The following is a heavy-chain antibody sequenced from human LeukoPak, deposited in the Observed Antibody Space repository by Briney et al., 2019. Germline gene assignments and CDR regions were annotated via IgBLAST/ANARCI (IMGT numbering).Heavy chain of an antibody. CDR2: IYYSGNI. V-gene: IGHV4-39*01. CDR3: ARPGYSNAYSLHYFDY. D-gene: IGHD5-12*01. J-gene: IGHJ4*02. CDR1: GGSNSDISYY. Sequence: SETLSLTCTVSGGSNSDISYYWGWVRQPPGKGLEWIGSIYYSGNIYYNPSLKSRVTMSVDSSKNQFSLKLSSVTAADTAVYYCARPGYSNAYSLHYFDYWGQGILVTVSS.